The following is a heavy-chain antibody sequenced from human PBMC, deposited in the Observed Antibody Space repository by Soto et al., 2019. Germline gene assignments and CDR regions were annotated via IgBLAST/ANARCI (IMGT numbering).Heavy chain of an antibody. CDR1: GYSFTSYW. V-gene: IGHV5-51*01. J-gene: IGHJ6*02. Sequence: GESLKISCKGSGYSFTSYWIGWVRQMPGKGLEWMGIIYPGDSDTRYSPSFQGQVTISADKSISTAYLQMDSLKTEDTAVYYCTRYVDTAMWDVWGQGTTVTVSS. D-gene: IGHD5-18*01. CDR3: TRYVDTAMWDV. CDR2: IYPGDSDT.